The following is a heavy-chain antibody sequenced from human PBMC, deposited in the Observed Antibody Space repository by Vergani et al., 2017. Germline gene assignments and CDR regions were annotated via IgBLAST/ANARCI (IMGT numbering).Heavy chain of an antibody. V-gene: IGHV3-72*01. D-gene: IGHD4-11*01. CDR3: AREMSNEGFDY. Sequence: EVQLLESGGGLVQPGGSLRLSCAASGFIFSDHYMDWVRQAPGKGLEWVGRIRNKANDYTTQYAASVKGRFTISRDDSKSYLYLQMSSLKVEDTGVYYCAREMSNEGFDYWGQGTRVTVA. J-gene: IGHJ4*02. CDR2: IRNKANDYTT. CDR1: GFIFSDHY.